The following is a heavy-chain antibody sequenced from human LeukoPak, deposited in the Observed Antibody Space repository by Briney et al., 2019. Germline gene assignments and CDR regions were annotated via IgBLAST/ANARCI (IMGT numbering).Heavy chain of an antibody. V-gene: IGHV3-7*03. CDR3: VSRDCTADAYFASSFNCFDH. J-gene: IGHJ4*02. D-gene: IGHD2-8*02. CDR1: GLTFGRYW. CDR2: INQDGSES. Sequence: GGSLRLSCAASGLTFGRYWLTWVRQAPGKGLEWVANINQDGSESNYVDSVKGRFTISRDNAKSSLYLQMDSLKDEDTAVYHCVSRDCTADAYFASSFNCFDHWGQGSLVTVSS.